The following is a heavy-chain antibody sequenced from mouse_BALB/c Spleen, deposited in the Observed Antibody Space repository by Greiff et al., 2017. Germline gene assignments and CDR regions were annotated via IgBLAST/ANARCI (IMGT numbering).Heavy chain of an antibody. D-gene: IGHD2-10*01. Sequence: EVNVVESGGGLVKPGGSLKLSCAASGFTFSSYAMSWVRQSPEKRLEWVAEISSGGSYTYYPDTVTGRFTISRDNAKNTLYLEMSSLRSEDTAMYYCARAYYDAMDYWGQGTSVTVSS. CDR1: GFTFSSYA. CDR3: ARAYYDAMDY. J-gene: IGHJ4*01. V-gene: IGHV5-9-4*01. CDR2: ISSGGSYT.